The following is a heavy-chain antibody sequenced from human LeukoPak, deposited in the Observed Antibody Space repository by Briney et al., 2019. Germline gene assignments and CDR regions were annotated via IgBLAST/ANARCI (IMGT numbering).Heavy chain of an antibody. CDR3: VRDSNPILRGMDD. V-gene: IGHV1-18*01. CDR1: GFTFSSYG. D-gene: IGHD4-11*01. CDR2: INGYKSNK. J-gene: IGHJ6*02. Sequence: PGGSVKVSCTASGFTFSSYGMHWVRQAPGQGLEGVGVINGYKSNKKYARKFQGRVTMTTDTSTSTAYMQLKSLRSDDTGLFYCVRDSNPILRGMDDWGQGTTVTVSS.